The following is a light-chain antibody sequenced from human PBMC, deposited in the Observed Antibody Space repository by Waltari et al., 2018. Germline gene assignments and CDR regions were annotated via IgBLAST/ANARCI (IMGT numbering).Light chain of an antibody. CDR1: PPNIRAGPD. CDR3: QSFDNMLSGGVV. Sequence: QSVLTQPPSVSGTPGQRVTISCSGRPPNIRAGPDVPRYQHLPGTAPKLLIYGNNNRPSGVPDRFSGSKSGTSASLAITGLQADDEADYFCQSFDNMLSGGVVFGGGTKLAVL. J-gene: IGLJ2*01. V-gene: IGLV1-40*01. CDR2: GNN.